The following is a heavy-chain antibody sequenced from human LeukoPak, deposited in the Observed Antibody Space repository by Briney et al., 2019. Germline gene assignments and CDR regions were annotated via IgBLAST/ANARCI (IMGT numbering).Heavy chain of an antibody. CDR2: INHSGST. J-gene: IGHJ4*02. D-gene: IGHD3-9*01. CDR3: ARSEGDILTGYYIVDY. CDR1: GGSFSGYY. Sequence: PSETLSLTCAVYGGSFSGYYWSWIRQPPGKGLEWIGEINHSGSTNYNPSLKSRVTISVDRSKNQFSLKLSSVTAADTAVYYCARSEGDILTGYYIVDYWGQGTLVTVSS. V-gene: IGHV4-34*01.